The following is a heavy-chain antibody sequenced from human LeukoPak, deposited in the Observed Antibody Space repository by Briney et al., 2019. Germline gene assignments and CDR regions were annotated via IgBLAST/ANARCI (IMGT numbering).Heavy chain of an antibody. CDR1: GYTFTDHY. D-gene: IGHD3-10*01. Sequence: ASVKVSCKTSGYTFTDHYFHWLRQAPGQGLEWMGWIHPKSGDTNYAERFQGRVSLTRDTSISTAYMELSSLRSDDTAVYYCARDYFGVKGYYYYGMDVWGQGTTVTVSS. CDR2: IHPKSGDT. CDR3: ARDYFGVKGYYYYGMDV. V-gene: IGHV1-2*02. J-gene: IGHJ6*02.